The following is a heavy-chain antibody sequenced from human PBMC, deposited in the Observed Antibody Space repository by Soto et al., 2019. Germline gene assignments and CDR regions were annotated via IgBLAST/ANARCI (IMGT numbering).Heavy chain of an antibody. D-gene: IGHD1-26*01. CDR1: GGSFSGYY. J-gene: IGHJ5*02. Sequence: PSETLSLTCAVYGGSFSGYYWSWIRQPPGKGLEWIGEIDHSGGTNYNPSLKSRVTISVDASKNHFSLKLSSVTAADTALYYCARGGLNSGVYRLLRGWFDRCGQGTLVT. CDR2: IDHSGGT. CDR3: ARGGLNSGVYRLLRGWFDR. V-gene: IGHV4-34*01.